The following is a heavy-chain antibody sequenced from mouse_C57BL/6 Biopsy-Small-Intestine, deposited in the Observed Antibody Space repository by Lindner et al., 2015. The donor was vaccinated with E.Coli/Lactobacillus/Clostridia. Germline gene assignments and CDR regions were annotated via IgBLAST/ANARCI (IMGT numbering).Heavy chain of an antibody. CDR2: ISDGGSYT. Sequence: VQLQESGGGLVKPGGSLKLSCAASGFTFSSYAMSWVRQTPEKRLEWVATISDGGSYTYYPDNVKGRFTISRDNAKNNLYLQMSHLKSEDTAIYYCARDLAIVTTYYAMDYWGQGTPVTVSS. D-gene: IGHD2-5*01. CDR3: ARDLAIVTTYYAMDY. V-gene: IGHV5-4*01. CDR1: GFTFSSYA. J-gene: IGHJ4*01.